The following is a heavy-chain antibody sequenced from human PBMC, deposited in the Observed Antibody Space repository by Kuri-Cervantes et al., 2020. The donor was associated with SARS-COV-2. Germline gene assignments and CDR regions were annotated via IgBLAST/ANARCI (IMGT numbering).Heavy chain of an antibody. V-gene: IGHV1-69*02. J-gene: IGHJ5*02. CDR1: GGTFISYS. Sequence: SVKVSCKASGGTFISYSISWVRQAPGQGLEWMGRIIPILGIANYAQKFQGRVTITADKSTSTAYMELSSLRSEDTAVNYWASGRYCSSTSCPNDEGWFDPWGQGTLVTVSS. D-gene: IGHD2-2*01. CDR3: ASGRYCSSTSCPNDEGWFDP. CDR2: IIPILGIA.